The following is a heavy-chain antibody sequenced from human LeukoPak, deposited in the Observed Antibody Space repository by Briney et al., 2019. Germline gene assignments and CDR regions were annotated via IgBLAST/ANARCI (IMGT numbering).Heavy chain of an antibody. J-gene: IGHJ4*02. Sequence: GGSLRLSCTASGFTFRNYGMHWVRQAPGKGLEWEAVISSDGRIDYYMDSVKGRFSISRDNSKNTLHLQLNSLRPEDTAVYYCAKEGGQHGSDRYHFDYWGQGTLVTVSS. D-gene: IGHD3-10*01. CDR1: GFTFRNYG. CDR2: ISSDGRID. V-gene: IGHV3-30*18. CDR3: AKEGGQHGSDRYHFDY.